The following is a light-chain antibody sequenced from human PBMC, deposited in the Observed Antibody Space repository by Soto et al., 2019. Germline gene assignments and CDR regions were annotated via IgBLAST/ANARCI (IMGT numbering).Light chain of an antibody. J-gene: IGLJ1*01. CDR3: CSYAGSSTLPYV. Sequence: QSALTQPASVSGSPGQSITISCTGTSSDVGSYNLVSWYQQHPGKAPKLMIYEVSKRPSGVSNRFSGSKSGNTASLTISGLQAEDEAEYYCCSYAGSSTLPYVFGTGTKVTVL. V-gene: IGLV2-23*02. CDR1: SSDVGSYNL. CDR2: EVS.